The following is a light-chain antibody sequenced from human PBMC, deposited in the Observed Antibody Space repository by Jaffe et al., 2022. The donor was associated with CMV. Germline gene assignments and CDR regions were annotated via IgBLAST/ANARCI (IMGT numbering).Light chain of an antibody. CDR1: QSIGSN. Sequence: EIVMTQSPVTLSVSPGERATLSCRASQSIGSNLAWYQQRPGQAPRLLIYDTSTRATGIPARFSGSESGTEFTLTINSLQSEDFAVYYCQQYDNWSPTFGQGTKVEIK. CDR3: QQYDNWSPT. J-gene: IGKJ1*01. V-gene: IGKV3-15*01. CDR2: DTS.